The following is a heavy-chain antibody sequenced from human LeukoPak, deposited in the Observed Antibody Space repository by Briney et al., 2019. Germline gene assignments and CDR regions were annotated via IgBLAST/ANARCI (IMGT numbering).Heavy chain of an antibody. J-gene: IGHJ3*02. CDR1: GGSFSGYY. CDR3: ARASSGYYRDAFDI. D-gene: IGHD3-22*01. Sequence: MPSETLSLTCAVYGGSFSGYYWSWIRQPPGKGLEWIGEINHSGSTNYNPSLKSRVTISVDTSKNQFSLKLSSVTAADTAVYYCARASSGYYRDAFDIWGQGTMVTVSS. V-gene: IGHV4-34*01. CDR2: INHSGST.